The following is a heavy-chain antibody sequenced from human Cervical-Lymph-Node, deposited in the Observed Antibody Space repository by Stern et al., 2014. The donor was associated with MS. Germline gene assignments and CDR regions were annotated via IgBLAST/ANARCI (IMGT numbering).Heavy chain of an antibody. CDR2: INPKSGDT. CDR1: GYTFSDFY. V-gene: IGHV1-2*04. CDR3: AREMSS. J-gene: IGHJ5*02. Sequence: VQLLQSGAEVKKPGASVKVSCKASGYTFSDFYMHWVRQAPGKGLEWMGWINPKSGDTKYAKKFQGWVTMTRDTSTSTVHMELRRLKSDDTALYYCAREMSSWGQGTLVTVSS.